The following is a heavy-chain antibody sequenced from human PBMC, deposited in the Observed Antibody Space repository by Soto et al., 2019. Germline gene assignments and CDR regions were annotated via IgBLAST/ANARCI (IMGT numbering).Heavy chain of an antibody. CDR1: GNSFTGYH. Sequence: QGQLVQSGAEVKKPGASVRVSCTASGNSFTGYHMHWVRQAPGQGLEWMGWINTKSGDTDYAQKCQGRASKTRGTWVNTVYMELSRLKTDAAAVSFCAGGDCAMTTCYALGYGGQGTLVTVAS. D-gene: IGHD2-2*01. CDR2: INTKSGDT. CDR3: AGGDCAMTTCYALGY. V-gene: IGHV1-2*02. J-gene: IGHJ4*02.